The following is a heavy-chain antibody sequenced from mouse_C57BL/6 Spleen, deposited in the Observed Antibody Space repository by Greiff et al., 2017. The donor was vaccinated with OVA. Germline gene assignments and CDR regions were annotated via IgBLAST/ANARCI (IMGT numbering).Heavy chain of an antibody. CDR1: GYSITSGYY. Sequence: EVQLQESGPGLVKPSQSLSLTCSVTGYSITSGYYWNWIRQSPGNKLEWMGYISYDGSNNYNPSLKNRISITRDTSKNQFFLKLNSVTTEDTATYYCARDHYYGSSSFAYWGQGTLVTVSA. V-gene: IGHV3-6*01. J-gene: IGHJ3*01. D-gene: IGHD1-1*01. CDR3: ARDHYYGSSSFAY. CDR2: ISYDGSN.